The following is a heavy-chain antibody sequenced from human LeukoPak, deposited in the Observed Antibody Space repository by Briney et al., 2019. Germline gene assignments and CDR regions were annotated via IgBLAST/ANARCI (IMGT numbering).Heavy chain of an antibody. D-gene: IGHD5-24*01. CDR2: ISWNSGSI. Sequence: GRSLRLSCAASGFTFDDYAMHWVRQAPGKGLEWVSGISWNSGSIGYADSVKGRFTISRDNAKNSLYLQMNSLRAEDTALYYCAKDRYEYSMATIVDYWGQGTLVTVSS. CDR3: AKDRYEYSMATIVDY. V-gene: IGHV3-9*01. CDR1: GFTFDDYA. J-gene: IGHJ4*02.